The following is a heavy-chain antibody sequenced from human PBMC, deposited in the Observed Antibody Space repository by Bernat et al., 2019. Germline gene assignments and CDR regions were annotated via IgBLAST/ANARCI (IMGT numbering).Heavy chain of an antibody. D-gene: IGHD4-17*01. J-gene: IGHJ4*02. CDR3: ARTPTDSTVTLFDY. Sequence: QLQLQESGPGLVKPSETLSLTCTVSGGSISSSSYYWGWIRQPPGKGLEWIGSIYYSGSTYYNPSLKSRVTISVDTSKNQFSLKLSSVTAADTAVYYCARTPTDSTVTLFDYWGQGTLVTVSS. CDR2: IYYSGST. V-gene: IGHV4-39*07. CDR1: GGSISSSSYY.